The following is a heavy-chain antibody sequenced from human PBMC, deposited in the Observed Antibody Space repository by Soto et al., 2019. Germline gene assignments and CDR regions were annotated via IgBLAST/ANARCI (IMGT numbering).Heavy chain of an antibody. CDR3: ARVPRDTAMGTPFDP. CDR1: GGSISSGGYY. Sequence: QVQLQESGPGLVKPSQTLSLTCTVSGGSISSGGYYWSWIRQHPGKGLEWIGYIYYSGSTYYNPSLKSRVTLSVDTSKNQFSLKLSSVTAADTAVYYCARVPRDTAMGTPFDPWGQGTLVTVSS. V-gene: IGHV4-31*03. CDR2: IYYSGST. D-gene: IGHD5-18*01. J-gene: IGHJ5*02.